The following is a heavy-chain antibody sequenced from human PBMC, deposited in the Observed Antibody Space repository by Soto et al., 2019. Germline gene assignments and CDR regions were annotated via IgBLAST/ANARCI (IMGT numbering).Heavy chain of an antibody. CDR2: IYYSGNA. Sequence: SETLSLTCTVSGGSVSSGDYYWSWIRQPPGKGLEWIGYIYYSGNANYNPSLKSRVIISVDTSKNLFSLKLTSVTAADTAVYYCARIPVDTSMIYWLDPWGQGTLVTVS. V-gene: IGHV4-61*08. J-gene: IGHJ5*02. D-gene: IGHD5-18*01. CDR1: GGSVSSGDYY. CDR3: ARIPVDTSMIYWLDP.